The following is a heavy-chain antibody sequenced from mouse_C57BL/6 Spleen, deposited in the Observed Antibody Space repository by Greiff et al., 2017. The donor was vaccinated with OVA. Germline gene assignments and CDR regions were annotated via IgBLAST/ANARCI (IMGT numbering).Heavy chain of an antibody. CDR3: ARGDYGNLYYAMDY. D-gene: IGHD2-1*01. CDR2: INPSSGYT. V-gene: IGHV1-4*01. J-gene: IGHJ4*01. Sequence: VQLKQSGAELARPGASVKMSCKASGYTFTSYTMHWVKQRPGQGLEWIGYINPSSGYTKYNQKFKDKATLTADKSSSTAYMQLSSLTSEDSAVYYCARGDYGNLYYAMDYWGQGTSVTVSS. CDR1: GYTFTSYT.